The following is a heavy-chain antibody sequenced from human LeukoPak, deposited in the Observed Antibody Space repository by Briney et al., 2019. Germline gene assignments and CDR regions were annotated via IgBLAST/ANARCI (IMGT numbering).Heavy chain of an antibody. Sequence: ASVKVSCKAFGYTFTSNYMHWVRQAPGQGPEWMGIINPRGGSTDYAQKFEGRVTMTSDTSTSTVYMELHSLRSDDTAVYFCARVGMTAATADFWGQGTLVTVSS. CDR2: INPRGGST. CDR3: ARVGMTAATADF. J-gene: IGHJ4*02. CDR1: GYTFTSNY. V-gene: IGHV1-46*01. D-gene: IGHD6-25*01.